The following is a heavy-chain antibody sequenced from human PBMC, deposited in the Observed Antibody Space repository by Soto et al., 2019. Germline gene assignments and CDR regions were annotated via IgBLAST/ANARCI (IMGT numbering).Heavy chain of an antibody. CDR1: GFTFSSYA. CDR3: ARDLTRAEGYSYGYISQVTDY. D-gene: IGHD5-18*01. V-gene: IGHV3-30-3*01. CDR2: ISYDGSNK. Sequence: PCGSMRLSCAASGFTFSSYAMHWVCQAPGKGLEWVAVISYDGSNKYYADSVKGRFTISRDNSKNTLYLQMNSLRAEDTAVYYCARDLTRAEGYSYGYISQVTDYWGQGTLVTVSS. J-gene: IGHJ4*02.